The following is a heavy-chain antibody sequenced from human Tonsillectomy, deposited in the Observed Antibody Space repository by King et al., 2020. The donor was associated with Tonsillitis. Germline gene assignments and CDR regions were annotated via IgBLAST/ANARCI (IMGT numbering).Heavy chain of an antibody. D-gene: IGHD2-15*01. CDR2: ISSSSSYI. Sequence: VQLVESGGGLVKPGGSLRLSCAASGFTFSSYSMNWVRQSPGKGLEWASSISSSSSYIYYADSVKGRFAISRDNAKHSLYLQMNSLRAEDTAVYYCARDCSGGSCYPYYYGMDVWGQGTTVTVSS. CDR1: GFTFSSYS. CDR3: ARDCSGGSCYPYYYGMDV. V-gene: IGHV3-21*01. J-gene: IGHJ6*02.